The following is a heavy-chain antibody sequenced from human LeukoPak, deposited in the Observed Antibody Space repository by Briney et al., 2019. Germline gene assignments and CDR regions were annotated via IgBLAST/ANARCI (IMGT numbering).Heavy chain of an antibody. CDR3: ARPVRYSWIFDAFDI. Sequence: GASVKVSCKASGYTFTGYYIPWARQAPGQGLEWIGWINPNSGGTTYAHNFQGRVTMTTDTSITTAYMDLTSLRPDDTAVYYCARPVRYSWIFDAFDIWGQGTMVTVSS. D-gene: IGHD2-15*01. CDR2: INPNSGGT. V-gene: IGHV1-2*02. J-gene: IGHJ3*02. CDR1: GYTFTGYY.